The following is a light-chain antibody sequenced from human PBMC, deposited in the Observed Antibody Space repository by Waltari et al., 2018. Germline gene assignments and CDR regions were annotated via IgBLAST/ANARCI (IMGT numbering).Light chain of an antibody. CDR3: QKYDSVPFT. J-gene: IGKJ3*01. Sequence: DIQMTQSPSSLSASVGDIATITCRASKGIINYLAWYQQTPGKVHKLLIYAASTLQSGVPSRFRGSGSGTDFTLTISSLQPEDVATYYCQKYDSVPFTFGPGTKVDI. CDR1: KGIINY. V-gene: IGKV1-27*01. CDR2: AAS.